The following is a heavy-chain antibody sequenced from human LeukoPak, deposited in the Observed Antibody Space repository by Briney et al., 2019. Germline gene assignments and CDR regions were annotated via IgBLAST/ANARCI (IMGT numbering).Heavy chain of an antibody. Sequence: GGSLRLSCAASGFTFSSYAMHWVRQAPGKGLEWVAVISYDGSNKYYADSVKGRFTISRDNSKNTLYLQMNSLRAEDTAVYYCARPMSWGFYDAFDIWGQGTMVTVSS. CDR3: ARPMSWGFYDAFDI. J-gene: IGHJ3*02. D-gene: IGHD7-27*01. CDR1: GFTFSSYA. V-gene: IGHV3-30-3*01. CDR2: ISYDGSNK.